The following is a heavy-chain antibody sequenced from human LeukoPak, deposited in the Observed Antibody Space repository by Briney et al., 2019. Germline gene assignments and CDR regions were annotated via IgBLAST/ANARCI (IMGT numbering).Heavy chain of an antibody. D-gene: IGHD5/OR15-5a*01. V-gene: IGHV4-59*13. J-gene: IGHJ2*01. CDR1: GGSISTYY. CDR3: ARASTYWYFDL. Sequence: PSETLSLTCTVSGGSISTYYWTWIRQPPGKGLEYIGYIYYTGSTNYNPSLKNRVTISVDTSKNQFSLNLSSVTAADTAVYYCARASTYWYFDLWGRGALVTVSS. CDR2: IYYTGST.